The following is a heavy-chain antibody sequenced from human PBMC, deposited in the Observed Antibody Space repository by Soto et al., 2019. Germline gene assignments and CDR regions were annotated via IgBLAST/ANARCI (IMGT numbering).Heavy chain of an antibody. D-gene: IGHD3-22*01. V-gene: IGHV3-30-3*01. J-gene: IGHJ4*02. Sequence: PGGSLRLSCAASGFTFSSYAMHWVRQAPGKGLEWVAVISYDGSNKYYADSVKGRFTISRDNSKNTLYLQMNSLRAEDTAVYYCAKEANYYDSSGYLYYFDYWGQGTLVTVSS. CDR1: GFTFSSYA. CDR2: ISYDGSNK. CDR3: AKEANYYDSSGYLYYFDY.